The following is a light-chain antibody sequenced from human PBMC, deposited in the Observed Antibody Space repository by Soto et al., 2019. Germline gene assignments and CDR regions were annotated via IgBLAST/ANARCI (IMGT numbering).Light chain of an antibody. CDR3: QQSYRTSWT. CDR1: QSVSSSY. CDR2: GAS. Sequence: EIVLTQSPGTLSLYPGERATLSCRASQSVSSSYLAWYQQKPGQAPRLLIYGASSRATGIPDRFSGSGSGTDFTLTISSLQPEDFAAYYCQQSYRTSWTSGQGTEVDI. J-gene: IGKJ1*01. V-gene: IGKV3-20*01.